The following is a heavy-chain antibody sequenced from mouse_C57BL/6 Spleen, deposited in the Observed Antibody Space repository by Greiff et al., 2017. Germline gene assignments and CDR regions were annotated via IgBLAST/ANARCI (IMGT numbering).Heavy chain of an antibody. CDR1: GFTFSSYA. CDR2: ISDGGSYT. V-gene: IGHV5-4*03. Sequence: EVKLVESGGGLVKPGGSLKLSCAASGFTFSSYAMSWVRQTPEKRLEWVATISDGGSYTYYPDNVKGRFTISRDNAKNNLYLQMSHLKSEDTAMYYCARVDDSWFAYWGQGTLVTVSA. J-gene: IGHJ3*01. D-gene: IGHD2-4*01. CDR3: ARVDDSWFAY.